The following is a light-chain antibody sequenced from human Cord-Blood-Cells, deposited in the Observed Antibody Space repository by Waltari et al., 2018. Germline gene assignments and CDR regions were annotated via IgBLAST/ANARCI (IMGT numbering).Light chain of an antibody. CDR3: QQYYSFRT. V-gene: IGKV4-1*01. J-gene: IGKJ1*01. CDR2: WAS. CDR1: QSVLYSSNNKNY. Sequence: DIVMPQSPDSLAVSLGERATINCKSSQSVLYSSNNKNYLAWYQQKPGQPPKLLIYWASTRESGVPDRFSGSGSGTDFTLTISSLQAEDVAVYYCQQYYSFRTFGQGTKVEIK.